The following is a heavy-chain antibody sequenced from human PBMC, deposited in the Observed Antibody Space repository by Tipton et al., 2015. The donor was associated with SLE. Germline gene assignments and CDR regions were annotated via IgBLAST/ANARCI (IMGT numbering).Heavy chain of an antibody. V-gene: IGHV3-53*05. CDR3: ASGWELSFDY. Sequence: GSLRLSCVASGFAYSNYEMNWVRQAPGKGLEWVSVIYSGGSTYYADSVRGRFTISRDNSKNTLYLQMNSLRAEDTAVYYCASGWELSFDYWGQGTLVTVSS. D-gene: IGHD1-26*01. CDR1: GFAYSNYE. J-gene: IGHJ4*02. CDR2: IYSGGST.